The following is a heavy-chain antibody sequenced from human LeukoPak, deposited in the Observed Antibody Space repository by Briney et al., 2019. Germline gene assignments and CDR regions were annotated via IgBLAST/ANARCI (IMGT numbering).Heavy chain of an antibody. CDR2: IIPIFGTA. Sequence: GASVKVSCKASGGTFSSYAISWVRQAPGQGLEWMGRIIPIFGTANYAQKFQGRVTIITDESTSTAYMELSSLRSEDTAVYYCARGIPYSSGWYIDYWGQGTLVTVSS. D-gene: IGHD6-19*01. CDR3: ARGIPYSSGWYIDY. V-gene: IGHV1-69*05. J-gene: IGHJ4*02. CDR1: GGTFSSYA.